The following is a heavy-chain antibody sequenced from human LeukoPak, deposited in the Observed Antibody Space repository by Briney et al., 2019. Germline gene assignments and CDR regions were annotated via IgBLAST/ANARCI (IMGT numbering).Heavy chain of an antibody. CDR3: ARDPNRDGYTI. V-gene: IGHV3-66*02. D-gene: IGHD5-24*01. Sequence: GGSLRLSCAASGFTVSSNYMNWVRQAPGKGLEWVSVIYSGGSPHYADSVKGRFTISRDNSNNTLYLQMNSLRAEDTAVYYCARDPNRDGYTIWGQGTLVTVSS. J-gene: IGHJ4*02. CDR2: IYSGGSP. CDR1: GFTVSSNY.